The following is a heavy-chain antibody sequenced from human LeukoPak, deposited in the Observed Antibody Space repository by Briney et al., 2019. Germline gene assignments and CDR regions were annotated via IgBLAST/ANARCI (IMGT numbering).Heavy chain of an antibody. D-gene: IGHD5-12*01. J-gene: IGHJ4*02. Sequence: SVKVSCKASGGTFSSYAISWVRQAPGQGLEWMGGIIPMFDITNYAQKFQGRVTIIADKSTSTAYMELSSLRSEDTAVYYCARDGRGYSDYDFRYFDYWGQGTPVTVSS. V-gene: IGHV1-69*10. CDR2: IIPMFDIT. CDR1: GGTFSSYA. CDR3: ARDGRGYSDYDFRYFDY.